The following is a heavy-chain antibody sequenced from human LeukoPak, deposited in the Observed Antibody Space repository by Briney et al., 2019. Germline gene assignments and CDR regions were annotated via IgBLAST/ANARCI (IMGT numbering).Heavy chain of an antibody. V-gene: IGHV3-23*01. CDR1: GFTFSSDA. CDR2: ISGSGGST. CDR3: AKAIRSGYYGYYYYYMDV. D-gene: IGHD3-3*01. J-gene: IGHJ6*03. Sequence: GGSLRLSCAASGFTFSSDAMSWVRQAPGKGLEWVSAISGSGGSTYYADSVKGRFTISRDNSKNTLYLQMNSLRAEDTAVYYCAKAIRSGYYGYYYYYMDVWGKGTTVTVSS.